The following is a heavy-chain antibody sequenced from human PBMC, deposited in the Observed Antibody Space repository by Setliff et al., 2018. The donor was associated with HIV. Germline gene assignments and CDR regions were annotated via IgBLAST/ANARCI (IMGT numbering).Heavy chain of an antibody. J-gene: IGHJ4*02. CDR2: IGMSGITT. CDR3: ATYAYGSGRLDY. D-gene: IGHD2-2*01. V-gene: IGHV3-21*04. CDR1: GFTFSGYS. Sequence: PGGSLRLSCAASGFTFSGYSINWVRQAPGKGLEWVSAIGMSGITTYYGGSVKGRFTISRDNSRNTLYLQMNGLRAEDTAVYYCATYAYGSGRLDYWGQGTLVTSPQ.